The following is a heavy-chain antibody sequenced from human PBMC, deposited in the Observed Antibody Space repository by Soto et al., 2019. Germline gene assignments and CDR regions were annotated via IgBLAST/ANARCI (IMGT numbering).Heavy chain of an antibody. CDR2: ISSSSSYI. V-gene: IGHV3-21*04. CDR3: VRDGDYRSGSYWYFFDY. D-gene: IGHD3-10*01. Sequence: LRLSCAASGFTFSSYSMNWVRQAPGKGLEWVSSISSSSSYIYYADSVKGRFTISRDNAKNSLFLQLNSLRAEDTALYYCVRDGDYRSGSYWYFFDYWGQG. CDR1: GFTFSSYS. J-gene: IGHJ4*02.